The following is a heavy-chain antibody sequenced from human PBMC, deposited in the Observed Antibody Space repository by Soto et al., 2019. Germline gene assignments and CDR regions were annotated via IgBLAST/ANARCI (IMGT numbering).Heavy chain of an antibody. CDR1: GFTFRSYA. D-gene: IGHD3-3*01. V-gene: IGHV3-23*01. CDR3: AKEGDYYDFWSGYGMDV. CDR2: ISGNGLTT. J-gene: IGHJ6*02. Sequence: GGSLRLSCVASGFTFRSYAISWVRQGPGKGLEWVSAISGNGLTTYYTDSVEGRFTISRDNSKNTLYLEMSDLRAEDTAVYFCAKEGDYYDFWSGYGMDVWGQGTTVTVSS.